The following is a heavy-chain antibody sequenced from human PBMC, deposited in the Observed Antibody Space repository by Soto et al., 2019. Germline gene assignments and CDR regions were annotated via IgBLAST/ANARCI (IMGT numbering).Heavy chain of an antibody. CDR3: AGDGIGVAGDLDP. CDR1: GFTVGSSA. Sequence: LVQSAPDVKKPWTSVKVSCKTSGFTVGSSAVQWVRQVRGPRLEWIGWIVVASGYSNVAQKFQDRDSLTRELSTNPAFMELSSLTCEDSAMYYCAGDGIGVAGDLDPWGQGTRVSVS. CDR2: IVVASGYS. V-gene: IGHV1-58*01. D-gene: IGHD6-19*01. J-gene: IGHJ5*02.